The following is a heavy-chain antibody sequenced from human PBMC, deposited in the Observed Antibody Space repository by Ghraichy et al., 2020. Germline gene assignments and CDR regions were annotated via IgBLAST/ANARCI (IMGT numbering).Heavy chain of an antibody. CDR3: ARVTDTAMDNYYYYYMDV. V-gene: IGHV4-59*01. Sequence: SETLSLTCTVSGGSISSYYWSWIRQPPGKGLEWIGYIYYSGSTNYNPSLKSRVTISVDTSKNQFSLKLSSVTAADTAVYYCARVTDTAMDNYYYYYMDVWGKGTTVTVSS. CDR2: IYYSGST. CDR1: GGSISSYY. J-gene: IGHJ6*03. D-gene: IGHD5-18*01.